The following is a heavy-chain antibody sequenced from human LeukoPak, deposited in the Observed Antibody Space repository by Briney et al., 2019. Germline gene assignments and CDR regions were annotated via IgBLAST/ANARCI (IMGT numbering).Heavy chain of an antibody. CDR1: GFTFSSYS. CDR2: ISITSDTI. CDR3: TRVGYIDEGIDY. D-gene: IGHD5-24*01. Sequence: GGSLRLSCVASGFTFSSYSMNWVRQAPGKGLEWVSYISITSDTIYYAESVKGRFTISRDNAKNSLSLQMNSLRAEDTAIYYCTRVGYIDEGIDYWGQGTLVTVSS. J-gene: IGHJ4*02. V-gene: IGHV3-48*01.